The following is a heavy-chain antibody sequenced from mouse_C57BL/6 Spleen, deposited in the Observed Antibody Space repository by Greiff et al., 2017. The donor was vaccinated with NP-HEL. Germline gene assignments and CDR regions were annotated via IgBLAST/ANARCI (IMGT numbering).Heavy chain of an antibody. CDR2: INPNNGGT. CDR3: ARGDWEWYFDY. V-gene: IGHV1-22*01. CDR1: GYTFTDYN. J-gene: IGHJ2*01. D-gene: IGHD4-1*01. Sequence: EVQLQQSGPELVKPGASVKMSCKASGYTFTDYNMHWVKQSHGKSLEWIGYINPNNGGTSYNQKFKGKATLAVNKSSSTAYMELRSLTSEESAVYYCARGDWEWYFDYWGQGTTLTVSS.